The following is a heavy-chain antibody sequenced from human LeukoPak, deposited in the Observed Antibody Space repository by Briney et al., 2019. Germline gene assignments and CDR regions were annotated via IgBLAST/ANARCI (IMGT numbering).Heavy chain of an antibody. CDR2: ITNSGST. V-gene: IGHV4-59*08. CDR1: GGSISSYY. CDR3: ARNGGSWTFDH. Sequence: PSETLSLTCTASGGSISSYYWSWIRQPPGKGLEWIGYITNSGSTAYNSSLKSRVTISLDTSNNQFSLKLTSVTAADTAVYSCARNGGSWTFDHWGQGTLVTVSS. D-gene: IGHD3/OR15-3a*01. J-gene: IGHJ4*02.